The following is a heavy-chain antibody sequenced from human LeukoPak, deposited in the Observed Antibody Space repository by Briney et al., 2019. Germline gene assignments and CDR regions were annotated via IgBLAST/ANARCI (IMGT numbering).Heavy chain of an antibody. Sequence: TGGSLRLSCAASGFTFSSYSMNWVRQAPGKGLEWVSSISSSSSYIYYADSVKGRFTISRDNAKNSLYLQMNSLRAEDTAVYYCAREKASTTGTSDYDCWGQGTLVTVSS. J-gene: IGHJ4*02. CDR3: AREKASTTGTSDYDC. CDR1: GFTFSSYS. V-gene: IGHV3-21*01. D-gene: IGHD1-1*01. CDR2: ISSSSSYI.